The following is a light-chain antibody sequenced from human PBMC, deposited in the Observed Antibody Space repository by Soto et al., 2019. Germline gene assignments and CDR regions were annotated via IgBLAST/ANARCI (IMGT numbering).Light chain of an antibody. CDR1: QSISSSY. V-gene: IGKV3-20*01. CDR2: GAS. Sequence: EIVLTQSPGTLSLSPGERATLSCRASQSISSSYLAWYQQKPGQAPRLLIYGASSWATGIPDRFSGSGSETDFTLTISRLEPEDFAVYYCQQYGSSLITFGQGTRLEIK. J-gene: IGKJ5*01. CDR3: QQYGSSLIT.